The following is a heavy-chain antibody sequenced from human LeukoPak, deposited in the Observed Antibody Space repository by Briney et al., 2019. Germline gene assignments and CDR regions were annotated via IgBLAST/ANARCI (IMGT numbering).Heavy chain of an antibody. V-gene: IGHV4-34*01. CDR1: GGSLSGYY. CDR2: INHSGST. CDR3: ARGLVYATFDY. D-gene: IGHD2-8*01. J-gene: IGHJ4*02. Sequence: SETLSLTCAVYGGSLSGYYWSWIRQPPGKGLEWIGEINHSGSTNYNPSLKSRVTISVDTSKNQFSLKLSSVTAADTAVYYCARGLVYATFDYWGQGTLVTVSS.